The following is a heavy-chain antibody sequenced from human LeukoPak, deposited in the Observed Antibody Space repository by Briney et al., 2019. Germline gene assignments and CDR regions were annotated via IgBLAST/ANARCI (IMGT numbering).Heavy chain of an antibody. Sequence: GGSLRLSCAASGFTFTNYNFYWVRQAPGRGLEWVSSISSTSSYIYYADSMKGRFTISRDNAKNSLYLQMNSLRAEDTAVYYCARALWSDPVYYGMDVWGQGTTVTVSS. CDR3: ARALWSDPVYYGMDV. V-gene: IGHV3-21*06. D-gene: IGHD3-10*01. CDR1: GFTFTNYN. J-gene: IGHJ6*02. CDR2: ISSTSSYI.